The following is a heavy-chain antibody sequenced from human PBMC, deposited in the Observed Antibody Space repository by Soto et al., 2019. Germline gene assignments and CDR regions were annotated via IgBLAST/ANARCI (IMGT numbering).Heavy chain of an antibody. CDR3: ARAGGSGRYYYYGMDV. D-gene: IGHD3-10*01. V-gene: IGHV3-30*03. J-gene: IGHJ6*02. CDR1: GFTFSSYG. CDR2: ISYDGSNK. Sequence: GGSLRLSCAASGFTFSSYGMHWVRQAPGKGPEWVAVISYDGSNKYYADSVKGRFTISRDNSKNTLYLQMNSLRAEDTAVYYCARAGGSGRYYYYGMDVWGQGTTVTVSS.